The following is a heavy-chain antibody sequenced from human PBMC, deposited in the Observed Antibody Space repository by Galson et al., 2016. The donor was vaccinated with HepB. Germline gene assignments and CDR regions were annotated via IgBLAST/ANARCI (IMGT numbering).Heavy chain of an antibody. J-gene: IGHJ6*02. CDR1: GFTFNSYA. Sequence: SLRLSCAASGFTFNSYAMNWVRQAPGKGLEWVSGLIGSGGSTYYADSVRGRFTFSRDNSENTLYLQMNSLRAEDTAVYYCAKADRPYYYYGMGVWGQGTTVTVSS. D-gene: IGHD6-6*01. V-gene: IGHV3-23*01. CDR3: AKADRPYYYYGMGV. CDR2: LIGSGGST.